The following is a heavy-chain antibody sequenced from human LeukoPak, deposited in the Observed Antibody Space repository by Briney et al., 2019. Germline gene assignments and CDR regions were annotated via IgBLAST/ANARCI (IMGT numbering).Heavy chain of an antibody. CDR3: ARDRERSTSFFCGMDV. V-gene: IGHV3-21*01. CDR2: ISSSSSYI. J-gene: IGHJ6*02. Sequence: PGGSLRLSCAASGFTFSSYSMNWVRQAPGKGLEWVSSISSSSSYIYYADSVKGRFTISRDNAKNSLYLQMNSLRAEDTAVYYCARDRERSTSFFCGMDVWGQGTTVTVSS. CDR1: GFTFSSYS. D-gene: IGHD2-2*01.